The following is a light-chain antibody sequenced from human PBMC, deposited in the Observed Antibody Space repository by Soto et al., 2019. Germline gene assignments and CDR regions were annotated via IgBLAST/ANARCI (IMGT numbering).Light chain of an antibody. CDR2: AAS. Sequence: DIQMTQSPSSLSASVGDRVTITCRASQGISNYLAWYQQKPGKVPKLLIYAASTLQSGVPPRFSGSGSGTDFTLTISSLQPEDVATYYCQKYNSAPPLTFGGGTKVEIK. CDR3: QKYNSAPPLT. V-gene: IGKV1-27*01. CDR1: QGISNY. J-gene: IGKJ4*01.